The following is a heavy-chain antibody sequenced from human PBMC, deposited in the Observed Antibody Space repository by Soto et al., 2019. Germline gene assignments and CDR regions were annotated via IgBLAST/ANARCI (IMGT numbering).Heavy chain of an antibody. CDR1: GFTFGDYA. Sequence: GGSLRLSCTASGFTFGDYAMSWFRQAPGKGLEWVGFIRSKAYGGTTEYAASVKGRFTISRDDSKSIAYLQMNSLKTEDTAVYYCTRNYLWFQRLNAFDIWGQGTMVTV. CDR3: TRNYLWFQRLNAFDI. D-gene: IGHD1-7*01. CDR2: IRSKAYGGTT. V-gene: IGHV3-49*03. J-gene: IGHJ3*02.